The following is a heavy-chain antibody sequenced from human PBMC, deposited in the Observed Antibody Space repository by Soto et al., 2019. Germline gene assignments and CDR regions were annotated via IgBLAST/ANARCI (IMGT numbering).Heavy chain of an antibody. CDR3: ARYSGDVKALWFDP. Sequence: GGSLRLSCAASGFTFSTYGMPWVRQAPGKGLEWVAVIWYDGSNKYYADSVKGRFTISRDNSKNTLYLQMNSLRAEDTAVYYCARYSGDVKALWFDPWGQGTLVTVSS. J-gene: IGHJ5*02. D-gene: IGHD5-12*01. CDR2: IWYDGSNK. V-gene: IGHV3-33*01. CDR1: GFTFSTYG.